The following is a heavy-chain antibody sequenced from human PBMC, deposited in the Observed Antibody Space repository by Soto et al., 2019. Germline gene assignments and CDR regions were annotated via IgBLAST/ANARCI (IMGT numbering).Heavy chain of an antibody. V-gene: IGHV1-3*01. J-gene: IGHJ6*03. D-gene: IGHD3-3*01. CDR1: GYTFTSYA. Sequence: QVQLVQSGAEVKKPGASVKVSCKASGYTFTSYAMHWVRQAPGQRLEWMGWINAGNGNTKYSQKFQGRVTITRDTSASTAYMELSSLRSEDTAVYYCARTMTERITIFGVARAGYMDVWGKGTTVTVSS. CDR2: INAGNGNT. CDR3: ARTMTERITIFGVARAGYMDV.